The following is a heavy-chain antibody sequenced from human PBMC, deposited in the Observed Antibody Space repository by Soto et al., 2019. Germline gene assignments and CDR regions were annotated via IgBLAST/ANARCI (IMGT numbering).Heavy chain of an antibody. CDR2: INHSGST. J-gene: IGHJ4*02. V-gene: IGHV4-34*01. CDR1: GGSFSGYY. CDR3: ASHEAYYYGSSQTRNFDY. D-gene: IGHD3-22*01. Sequence: SETLSLTCAVYGGSFSGYYWSWIRQPPGKGLEWIGEINHSGSTNYNPSLKSRVTISVDTSKNQFSLKLSSVTAADTAVYYCASHEAYYYGSSQTRNFDYWSQGTLVTVSS.